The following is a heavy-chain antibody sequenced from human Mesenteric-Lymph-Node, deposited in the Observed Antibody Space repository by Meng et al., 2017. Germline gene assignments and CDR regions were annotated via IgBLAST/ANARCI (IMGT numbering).Heavy chain of an antibody. D-gene: IGHD2-21*02. CDR3: AKAEDCGGDCYPNFDY. CDR1: GFTLSGFE. CDR2: ISGSGGST. J-gene: IGHJ4*02. Sequence: GGSLRLSCAASGFTLSGFEINWVRQAPGKGLEWVSAISGSGGSTYYADSVKGRFTISRDNSKNTLYLQMNSLRAEDTAVYYCAKAEDCGGDCYPNFDYWGQGTLVTVSS. V-gene: IGHV3-23*01.